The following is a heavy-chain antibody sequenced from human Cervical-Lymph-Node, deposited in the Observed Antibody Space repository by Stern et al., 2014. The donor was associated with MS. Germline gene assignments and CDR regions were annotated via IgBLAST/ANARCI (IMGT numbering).Heavy chain of an antibody. CDR3: ANTRY. CDR1: GSTFISYY. V-gene: IGHV1-46*03. CDR2: IDPSGGST. J-gene: IGHJ4*02. D-gene: IGHD1-26*01. Sequence: VQLVEYGAEVKKPGASVKVSCKASGSTFISYYMHWVRQAPGHGLEWLGVIDPSGGSTTYAQKFQGRVTMTRDTSTSTVYMELSSLRSEDTALFYCANTRYWGQGTLVTVSS.